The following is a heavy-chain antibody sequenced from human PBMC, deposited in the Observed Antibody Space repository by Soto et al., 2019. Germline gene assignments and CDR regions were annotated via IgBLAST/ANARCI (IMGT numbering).Heavy chain of an antibody. CDR3: AREYEYSSSSQTRYYYGMDV. J-gene: IGHJ6*02. CDR2: INHSGST. Sequence: PSETLSLSCAVYGGSFSGYYWSWIRQPPGKGLEWIGEINHSGSTNYNPSLKSRVTISVDTSKNQFSLKLSSVTAADTAVYYCAREYEYSSSSQTRYYYGMDVWGQGTTVTVSS. D-gene: IGHD6-6*01. CDR1: GGSFSGYY. V-gene: IGHV4-34*01.